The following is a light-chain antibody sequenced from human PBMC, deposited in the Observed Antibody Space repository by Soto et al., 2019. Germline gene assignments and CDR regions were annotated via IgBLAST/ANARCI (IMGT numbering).Light chain of an antibody. CDR2: GAS. V-gene: IGKV3-20*01. Sequence: EIVLTQSPGTLSLSPGERATLSCRASQSVSSSYLAWYQQKPGQAPRLLIYGASSRATGIPDRFSGSGSGTNFTFTISRLEPEVFAVYYCQHYRTFGKGTKVEIK. J-gene: IGKJ1*01. CDR3: QHYRT. CDR1: QSVSSSY.